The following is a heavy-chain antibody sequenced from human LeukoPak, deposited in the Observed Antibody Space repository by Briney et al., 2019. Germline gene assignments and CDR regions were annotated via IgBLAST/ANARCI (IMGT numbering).Heavy chain of an antibody. Sequence: PGGSLRLSCAASGFTFSTYSMNWVRQAPGKGLEWVSSISSNNRYTYYADSVKGRFTISRDNAKNSLYLQMNSLRAEDTAVYYCARGVYGSSGYYLWWGQGTLVTVSS. D-gene: IGHD3-22*01. CDR1: GFTFSTYS. V-gene: IGHV3-21*04. J-gene: IGHJ4*02. CDR2: ISSNNRYT. CDR3: ARGVYGSSGYYLW.